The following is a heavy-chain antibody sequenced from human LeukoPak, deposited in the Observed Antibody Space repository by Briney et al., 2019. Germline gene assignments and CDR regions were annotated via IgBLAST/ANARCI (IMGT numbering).Heavy chain of an antibody. J-gene: IGHJ4*02. CDR2: IYTSGST. V-gene: IGHV4-61*02. CDR1: GGSISSGSYY. CDR3: AREPLTGSFDY. Sequence: SQTLSLTYTVSGGSISSGSYYWSWIRQPAGKGLEWIGRIYTSGSTNYNPSLKSRVTISVDTSKDQSSLKLSSVTAADTAVYYCAREPLTGSFDYWGQGTLVTVSS. D-gene: IGHD7-27*01.